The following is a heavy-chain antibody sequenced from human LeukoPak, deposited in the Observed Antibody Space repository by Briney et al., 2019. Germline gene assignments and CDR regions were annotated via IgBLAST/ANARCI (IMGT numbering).Heavy chain of an antibody. J-gene: IGHJ4*02. CDR3: ARVKRRLYDSFDY. CDR2: IYYSGNT. V-gene: IGHV4-31*03. D-gene: IGHD3-22*01. CDR1: GGSISSGAYY. Sequence: SQALSLTCTVSGGSISSGAYYWSWIRQHPGKGLEWIGYIYYSGNTYYNPSLKGRVTISVDTSKNQFSLRLSSVTAADTAVYYCARVKRRLYDSFDYWGQGTLVTVSS.